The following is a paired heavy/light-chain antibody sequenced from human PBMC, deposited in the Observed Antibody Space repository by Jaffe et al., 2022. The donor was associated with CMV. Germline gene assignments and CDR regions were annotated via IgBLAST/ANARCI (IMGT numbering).Heavy chain of an antibody. CDR2: IYWNDDK. CDR3: AHRPSPSWYTSLVAKTQLFYFDY. J-gene: IGHJ4*02. V-gene: IGHV2-5*01. CDR1: GFSLSTNGVG. Sequence: QITLQESGPTLVKPTQTLTLTCTFSGFSLSTNGVGVGWIRQPPGKALEWLALIYWNDDKRYSPSLTTRLTITKDTSKNQVVLTMTNMDPVDTATYYCAHRPSPSWYTSLVAKTQLFYFDYWGQGTLVTVSS. D-gene: IGHD6-13*01.
Light chain of an antibody. CDR2: DVN. V-gene: IGLV2-14*03. CDR1: SSDIGAYNY. J-gene: IGLJ3*02. CDR3: SSFTSSRTFLV. Sequence: QSALTQPASVSGSPGQSITISCTGTSSDIGAYNYVSWYQQHPGKAPKLIIYDVNNRPSGISNRFSGSKSGKTASLTISGLQTEDEADYYCSSFTSSRTFLVFGGGTKLTVL.